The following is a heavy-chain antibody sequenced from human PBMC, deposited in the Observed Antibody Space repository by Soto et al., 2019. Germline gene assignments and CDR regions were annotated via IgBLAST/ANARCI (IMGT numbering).Heavy chain of an antibody. D-gene: IGHD1-7*01. CDR3: ARSGITGTTKYVDL. CDR1: GFTFDDYA. CDR2: ISWNSGSI. V-gene: IGHV3-9*01. Sequence: EVQLVESGGGLVQPGRSLRLSCAASGFTFDDYAMHWVRQAPGKGLEWVSGISWNSGSIGYADSVKGRFTISRDNAKNSLYLQMNSLRAEDTALYYCARSGITGTTKYVDLWGRGTLVTVSS. J-gene: IGHJ2*01.